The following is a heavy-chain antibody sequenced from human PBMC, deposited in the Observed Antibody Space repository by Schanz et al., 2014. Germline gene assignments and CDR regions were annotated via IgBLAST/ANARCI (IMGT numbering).Heavy chain of an antibody. CDR1: GYTFTSYV. CDR3: ARDGNQPLDV. CDR2: ISGYNGKT. J-gene: IGHJ6*02. V-gene: IGHV1-18*01. Sequence: QVQLVQSGSELTRPGASVKVSCKASGYTFTSYVISWVRQAPGQGLEWMGWISGYNGKTIYLDNLEDRISMTTDTATSTAYMELRNLRSADTAVYYCARDGNQPLDVWGQGTTVTVSS. D-gene: IGHD2-2*01.